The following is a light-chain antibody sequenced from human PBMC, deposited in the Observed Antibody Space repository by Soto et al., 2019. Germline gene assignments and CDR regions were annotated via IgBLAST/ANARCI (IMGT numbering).Light chain of an antibody. CDR1: SSDVGGYNY. CDR2: DVS. V-gene: IGLV2-14*03. CDR3: SSYITSTTRQII. J-gene: IGLJ1*01. Sequence: QSALTQPASVSGSPGQSITISCTGTSSDVGGYNYVSWYQHHPGKAPKLMIYDVSNRPSGVSNRFSGSKSGNTASLTISGLQPEDEADYYCSSYITSTTRQIIFGPGLNVAV.